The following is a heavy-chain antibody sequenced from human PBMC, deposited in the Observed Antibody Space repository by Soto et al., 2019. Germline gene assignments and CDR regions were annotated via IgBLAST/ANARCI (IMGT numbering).Heavy chain of an antibody. Sequence: QVQLVESGGGLFQTGGSLRLSCAASGFTCSDYYMSWVRQAPGKGLECISYITRSGDIMYYADSVKGRFTISRDNAKNSLYLQMNSLGADDTAVYYCARGHQYFHPWGQGTLVTVSS. CDR1: GFTCSDYY. J-gene: IGHJ1*01. V-gene: IGHV3-11*01. CDR2: ITRSGDIM. CDR3: ARGHQYFHP. D-gene: IGHD2-2*01.